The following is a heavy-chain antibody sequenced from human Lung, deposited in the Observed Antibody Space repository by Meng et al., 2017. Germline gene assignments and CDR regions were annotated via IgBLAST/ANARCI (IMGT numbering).Heavy chain of an antibody. CDR2: INHSGST. CDR3: ARGPTTMAHDFDY. D-gene: IGHD4-11*01. Sequence: VRLKQGGAGLLKPSETLSLTCVVSGGSFSDYYWSWIRQPPGKGLEWIGEINHSGSTNYNPSLESRATISVDTSQNNLSLKLSSVTAADSAVYYCARGPTTMAHDFDYWGQGTLVTVSS. J-gene: IGHJ4*02. CDR1: GGSFSDYY. V-gene: IGHV4-34*01.